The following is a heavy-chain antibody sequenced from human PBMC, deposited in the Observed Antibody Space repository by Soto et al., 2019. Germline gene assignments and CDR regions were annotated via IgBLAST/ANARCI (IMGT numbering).Heavy chain of an antibody. J-gene: IGHJ4*02. CDR2: FDPEDGET. V-gene: IGHV1-24*01. D-gene: IGHD2-2*01. CDR1: GYTLTDLS. CDR3: ATPSLGYCISTSCYDKGPFDY. Sequence: GASVKVSCKVSGYTLTDLSMHCVRQAPGKGLEWMGGFDPEDGETIYAQKFQGRVTMTEDTSTDTAYMELSSLRSEDTAVYYCATPSLGYCISTSCYDKGPFDYWGQGTLVTVSS.